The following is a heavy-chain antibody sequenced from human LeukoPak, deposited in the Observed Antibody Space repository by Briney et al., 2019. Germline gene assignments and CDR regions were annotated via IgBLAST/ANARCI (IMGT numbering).Heavy chain of an antibody. CDR3: MTSARGVAALGLDS. D-gene: IGHD3-10*01. CDR1: RFSFAYHA. Sequence: GGSLRLSRAPSRFSFAYHAMHCVRQAPGRGLQWVADIYFEGGYASYAPSLKGRFTVSRDNSQNTLLLQMTKPMPDDTALYFYMTSARGVAALGLDSWGQGTLVTVSS. J-gene: IGHJ4*01. CDR2: IYFEGGYA. V-gene: IGHV3-30*04.